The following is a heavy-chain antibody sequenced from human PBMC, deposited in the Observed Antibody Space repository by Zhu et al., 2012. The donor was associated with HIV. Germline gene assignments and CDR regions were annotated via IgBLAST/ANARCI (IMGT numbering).Heavy chain of an antibody. V-gene: IGHV4-38-2*02. Sequence: QVQLQESGPGLVKPSETLSLTCAVSGYSISSGYYWGWIRQPPGKGLEWIGSIYHSGSTYYNPSLKSRVTISVDTSKNQFSLKLSSVTAADTAVYYCARDPYSSSWYYDAFDIWGQGTMVTSLQ. CDR2: IYHSGST. D-gene: IGHD6-13*01. J-gene: IGHJ3*02. CDR3: ARDPYSSSWYYDAFDI. CDR1: GYSISSGYY.